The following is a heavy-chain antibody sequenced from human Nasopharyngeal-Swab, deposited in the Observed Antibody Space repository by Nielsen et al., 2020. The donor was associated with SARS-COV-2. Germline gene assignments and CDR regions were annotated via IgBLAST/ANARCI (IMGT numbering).Heavy chain of an antibody. D-gene: IGHD6-19*01. Sequence: GESLKISCAASGFTFDDYTMHWVRQAPGKGLEWVSLISWDGGSTYYADSVKGRFTISRDNSKNSLYLQMNSLRTEDTALYYCAKDSSGGDRSGSDPWGQGTLVTVSS. CDR3: AKDSSGGDRSGSDP. V-gene: IGHV3-43*01. J-gene: IGHJ5*02. CDR2: ISWDGGST. CDR1: GFTFDDYT.